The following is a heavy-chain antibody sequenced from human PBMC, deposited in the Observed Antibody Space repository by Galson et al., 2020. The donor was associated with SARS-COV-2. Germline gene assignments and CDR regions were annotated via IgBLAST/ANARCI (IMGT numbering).Heavy chain of an antibody. V-gene: IGHV2-5*02. CDR1: GFSLSTSGVG. D-gene: IGHD1-1*01. CDR2: IYWDDDK. CDR3: AHRRGGWNIGWFDP. Sequence: ESGPTLVKPTQTLTLTCTFSGFSLSTSGVGVGWIRQPPGKALEWLALIYWDDDKRYSPSLKSRLTITKDTSKNQVVLTMTNTDPVDTATYYCAHRRGGWNIGWFDPWGQGTLVTVSS. J-gene: IGHJ5*02.